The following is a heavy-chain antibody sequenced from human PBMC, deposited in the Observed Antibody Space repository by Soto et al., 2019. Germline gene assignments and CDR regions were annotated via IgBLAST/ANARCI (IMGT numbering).Heavy chain of an antibody. V-gene: IGHV2-5*01. Sequence: SGATLVNPTQTLTLNCTFSGFSFSTSGVAVGWIRQPPGKALEWLGLTYWNDDKHYSPSLKSRLTITRDTSKNQVVLTMTNMDPVDTATFYWAHGQGRIAVPGTRAFDIWRPGTMDTFSS. CDR3: AHGQGRIAVPGTRAFDI. D-gene: IGHD6-19*01. CDR1: GFSFSTSGVA. CDR2: TYWNDDK. J-gene: IGHJ3*02.